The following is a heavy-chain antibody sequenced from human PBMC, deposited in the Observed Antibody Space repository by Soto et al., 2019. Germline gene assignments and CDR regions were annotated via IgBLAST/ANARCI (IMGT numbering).Heavy chain of an antibody. D-gene: IGHD6-13*01. CDR2: IYSGGST. J-gene: IGHJ5*02. CDR1: GFTVSSNY. V-gene: IGHV3-53*04. CDR3: AGAAIAATGPWFDP. Sequence: EVQLVESGGGLVQPGGSLRLSCAASGFTVSSNYMSWVRQAPGKGLEWVSVIYSGGSTYYADSVKGRFTISRHNSKNTLYLQMNSLRAEDTAVYYCAGAAIAATGPWFDPWGQGTLVTVSS.